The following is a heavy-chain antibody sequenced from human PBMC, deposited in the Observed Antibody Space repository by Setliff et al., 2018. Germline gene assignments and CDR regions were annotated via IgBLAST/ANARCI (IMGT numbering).Heavy chain of an antibody. CDR3: AREALQRAGLYFFDI. Sequence: ASVKVSCKASGGTFNTYGLSWVRQAPGQGLEWMGGIIPIIGEPNYAQKFQGRVTITADESTSTAYMELRSLKSEDTAVYYCAREALQRAGLYFFDIWGQGMWVTVS. CDR1: GGTFNTYG. CDR2: IIPIIGEP. D-gene: IGHD3-10*01. V-gene: IGHV1-69*13. J-gene: IGHJ4*02.